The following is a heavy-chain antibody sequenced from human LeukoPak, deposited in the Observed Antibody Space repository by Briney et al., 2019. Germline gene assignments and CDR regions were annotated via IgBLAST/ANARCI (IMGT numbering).Heavy chain of an antibody. CDR2: IKSDGSAT. Sequence: GGSLRLSCTASGFTLSDYWMHWVRQAPGKGLVWVSRIKSDGSATTDADFVKGRFTTSRDNAKNTLYLQMNSLSAEDTATYYCVRDQYLWALDIWGQGTTVTVSS. CDR1: GFTLSDYW. V-gene: IGHV3-74*03. D-gene: IGHD1-26*01. J-gene: IGHJ3*02. CDR3: VRDQYLWALDI.